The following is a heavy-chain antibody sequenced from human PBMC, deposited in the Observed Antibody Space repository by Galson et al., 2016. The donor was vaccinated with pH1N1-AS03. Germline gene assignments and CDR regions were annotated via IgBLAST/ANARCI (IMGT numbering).Heavy chain of an antibody. CDR1: GFTFIDYY. D-gene: IGHD5/OR15-5a*01. J-gene: IGHJ3*02. CDR3: ARPNGVYAINAFDI. CDR2: ISPTATTI. Sequence: SLRLSCAASGFTFIDYYMNWIRQAPGKGLEWVSYISPTATTINYADSVKGRFTISRDNAKNSLYLQMSTLRSDDTAVYYCARPNGVYAINAFDIWGQGTMVTVSS. V-gene: IGHV3-11*01.